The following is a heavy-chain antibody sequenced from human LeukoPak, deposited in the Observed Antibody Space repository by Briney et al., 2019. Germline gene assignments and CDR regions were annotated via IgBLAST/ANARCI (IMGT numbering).Heavy chain of an antibody. CDR3: ATSARGRASGSFYGY. CDR2: ISAYNSNT. V-gene: IGHV1-18*01. D-gene: IGHD1-26*01. J-gene: IGHJ4*02. Sequence: ASVKVSCKASGYTFTSYGISWVRQAPGQGLGWMGWISAYNSNTNYAQKLQGRVTLTTDTSTSTAYMELRSLRSDDTAVYYCATSARGRASGSFYGYWGQGTLVTVSA. CDR1: GYTFTSYG.